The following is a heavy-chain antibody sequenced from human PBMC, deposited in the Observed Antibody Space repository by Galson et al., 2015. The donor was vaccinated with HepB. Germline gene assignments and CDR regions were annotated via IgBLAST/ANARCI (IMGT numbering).Heavy chain of an antibody. D-gene: IGHD3/OR15-3a*01. J-gene: IGHJ4*02. CDR3: GKAYSYGFWGLDY. Sequence: SLRLSCAASGFTFSRYAMNWVRQAPGKGLEWVSALSGSGSNTYYADSVKGRFTISRDNSKNTLYLQMNSLRAEDTAVYYCGKAYSYGFWGLDYWGQGTLVTVSS. CDR1: GFTFSRYA. CDR2: LSGSGSNT. V-gene: IGHV3-23*01.